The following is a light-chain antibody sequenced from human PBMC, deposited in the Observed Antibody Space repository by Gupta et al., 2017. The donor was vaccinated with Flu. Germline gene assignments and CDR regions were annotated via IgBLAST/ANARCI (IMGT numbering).Light chain of an antibody. V-gene: IGKV1-5*03. J-gene: IGKJ2*01. CDR3: QHYRT. CDR2: KAS. CDR1: QGISNW. Sequence: DIQMTPSPSTLSASVGDRVTITCRTSQGISNWWALYQQKPGKAPKLLIYKASTLQREVPSRFSGSGSGTEFTLTISSLQPDDCAGYYGQHYRTFGPGTKLEIK.